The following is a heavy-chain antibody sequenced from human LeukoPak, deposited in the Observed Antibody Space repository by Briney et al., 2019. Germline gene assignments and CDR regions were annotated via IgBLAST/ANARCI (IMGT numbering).Heavy chain of an antibody. D-gene: IGHD4-17*01. V-gene: IGHV3-30*02. J-gene: IGHJ4*02. CDR1: GFTFSTCG. CDR3: AKDTGDGDYGTIAY. CDR2: IHYDGSDT. Sequence: PGGSLRLSCAASGFTFSTCGMHWVRQASGKGLEWVAFIHYDGSDTYYADSVKGRLTVSRDNSKNTLYLQMNSLRAEDTAVYYSAKDTGDGDYGTIAYWSQGTLVTVSS.